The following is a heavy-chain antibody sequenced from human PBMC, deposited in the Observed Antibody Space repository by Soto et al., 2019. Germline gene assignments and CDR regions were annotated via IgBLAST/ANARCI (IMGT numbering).Heavy chain of an antibody. V-gene: IGHV4-59*01. J-gene: IGHJ3*01. CDR3: ARAWGYAFEF. D-gene: IGHD7-27*01. CDR2: IYYSGST. CDR1: GGSISRYD. Sequence: SETLCLTWTVYGGSISRYDWSWFRQPPGKGLEWIGYIYYSGSTNYNPSLKSRVTISVDTSKNQFSLRLSSVTAADTAVYYCARAWGYAFEFWGQGTMVTVS.